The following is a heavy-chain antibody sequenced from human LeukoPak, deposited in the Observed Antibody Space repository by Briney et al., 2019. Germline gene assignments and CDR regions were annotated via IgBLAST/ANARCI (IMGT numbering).Heavy chain of an antibody. CDR2: IDRSGIYT. J-gene: IGHJ4*02. CDR1: GFTFSDYY. Sequence: PGGSLRLSCAASGFTFSDYYMNWIRQAPGKGLEWVSYIDRSGIYTNYADSVKGRFTISRDNAKNSLYLQMNSLRAEDTAVYYCARDLTVGPIFPDYWGQGTLVTVSS. CDR3: ARDLTVGPIFPDY. V-gene: IGHV3-11*06. D-gene: IGHD4-23*01.